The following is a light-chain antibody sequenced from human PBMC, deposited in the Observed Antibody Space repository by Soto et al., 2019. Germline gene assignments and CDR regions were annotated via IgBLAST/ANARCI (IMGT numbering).Light chain of an antibody. J-gene: IGLJ1*01. Sequence: QSVLAQPASLSGSPGQSITISCTGTSSDIGGYNYVSWYQQHPGKAPKLLIYDVSNRPSGVSNRFSGSKSGNTASLTISGLQAEDEADYYCSSYTSSSTYVFAAGTKVTVL. CDR1: SSDIGGYNY. V-gene: IGLV2-14*01. CDR2: DVS. CDR3: SSYTSSSTYV.